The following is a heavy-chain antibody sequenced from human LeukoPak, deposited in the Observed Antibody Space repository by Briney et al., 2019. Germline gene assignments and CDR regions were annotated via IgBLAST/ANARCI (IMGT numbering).Heavy chain of an antibody. CDR1: GFTFSSYW. D-gene: IGHD3-10*01. J-gene: IGHJ4*02. V-gene: IGHV3-7*01. Sequence: PGRSLRLSCAASGFTFSSYWMSWVRQAPGKGLEWVANIKQDGSEKYYVDSVKGRFTISRDNAKNSLYLQMNSLRAEDTAVYYCARGFYDFWSGYYYGSGSYFDYWGQGTLVTVSS. CDR3: ARGFYDFWSGYYYGSGSYFDY. CDR2: IKQDGSEK.